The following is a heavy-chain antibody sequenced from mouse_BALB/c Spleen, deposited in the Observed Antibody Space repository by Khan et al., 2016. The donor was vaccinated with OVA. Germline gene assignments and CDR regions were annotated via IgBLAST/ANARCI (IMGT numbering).Heavy chain of an antibody. J-gene: IGHJ4*01. D-gene: IGHD2-12*01. CDR1: GYTFTSYW. CDR2: INPSTGNT. V-gene: IGHV1-7*01. Sequence: VQLQESGAELAKPGASVKMSCKASGYTFTSYWMHWIKQRPGQSLEWIASINPSTGNTEYNQQFKDKASFTADKSSSTPYLQLSRLTSEDSAVYYCARTTVYAMNYWGQGTSVTVSS. CDR3: ARTTVYAMNY.